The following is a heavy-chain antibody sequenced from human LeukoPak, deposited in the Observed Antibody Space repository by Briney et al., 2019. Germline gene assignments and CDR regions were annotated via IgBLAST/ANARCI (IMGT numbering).Heavy chain of an antibody. CDR3: ARVNPLMAPGAVDI. V-gene: IGHV3-7*01. Sequence: SGGSLRLSCAASGFTVSSNYMSWVRQAPGKGLAWVANIKQDGSAKYYMDSVKGRFTISRDNAKNSLYLQMNSLGVEDTAVYYCARVNPLMAPGAVDIWGQGTKVAVSS. CDR2: IKQDGSAK. J-gene: IGHJ3*02. CDR1: GFTVSSNY. D-gene: IGHD2-8*01.